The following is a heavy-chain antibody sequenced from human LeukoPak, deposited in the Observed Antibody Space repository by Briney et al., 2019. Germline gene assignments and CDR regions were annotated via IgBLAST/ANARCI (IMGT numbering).Heavy chain of an antibody. V-gene: IGHV3-53*01. CDR2: IYSGGST. D-gene: IGHD6-19*01. CDR3: ARVAVAVFDY. CDR1: GFTVSSNY. Sequence: PGGSLGLSCSASGFTVSSNYMSWVRQAPGKGLEWVSVIYSGGSTYYADSVKGRFTISRDNSKNTLYLQMNSLRAEDTAVYYCARVAVAVFDYWGQGTLVTVSS. J-gene: IGHJ4*02.